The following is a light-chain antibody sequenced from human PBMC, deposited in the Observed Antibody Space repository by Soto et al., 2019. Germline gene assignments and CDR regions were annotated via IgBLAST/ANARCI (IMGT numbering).Light chain of an antibody. J-gene: IGKJ3*01. CDR3: QQRSNWPRFT. CDR2: DAS. Sequence: EIVLTQSPATLSLSPGERATLSCRASQSVSSYLAWYQQKPGQAPRLLIYDASNRATGIPARFSGSGSVTDFTLTISSLEPEDVAVYYCQQRSNWPRFTFGPGTKVDIK. CDR1: QSVSSY. V-gene: IGKV3-11*01.